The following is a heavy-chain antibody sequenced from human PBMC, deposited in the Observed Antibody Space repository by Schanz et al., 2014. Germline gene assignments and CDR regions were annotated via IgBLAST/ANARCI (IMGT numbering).Heavy chain of an antibody. V-gene: IGHV3-11*01. CDR2: ISNSGYTI. J-gene: IGHJ6*02. Sequence: QVQLVESGGGLVKPGGSLRLSCAASGFTFSDYYMNWIRQAPGKGLEWVSYISNSGYTIYYADSVKGRFTISRDNAKNSLYLQMNSLRAEHPAVYYCARAPPPYSSSPYYWYYGMDVWGQGTTVTVSS. D-gene: IGHD6-6*01. CDR1: GFTFSDYY. CDR3: ARAPPPYSSSPYYWYYGMDV.